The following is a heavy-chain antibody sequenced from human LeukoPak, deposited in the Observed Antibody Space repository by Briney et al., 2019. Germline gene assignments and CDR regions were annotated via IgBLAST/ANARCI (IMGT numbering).Heavy chain of an antibody. J-gene: IGHJ4*02. Sequence: GGSLRLSCTVSGFTVSSNSMSWVRQAPGKGLEWVSFIYSDNTHYSDSVKGRFTISRDNSKNTLYLQMNSLRAEDTAVYFCARRAGAYSHPYDYWGQGTLVTVSS. V-gene: IGHV3-53*01. CDR1: GFTVSSNS. CDR2: IYSDNT. CDR3: ARRAGAYSHPYDY. D-gene: IGHD4/OR15-4a*01.